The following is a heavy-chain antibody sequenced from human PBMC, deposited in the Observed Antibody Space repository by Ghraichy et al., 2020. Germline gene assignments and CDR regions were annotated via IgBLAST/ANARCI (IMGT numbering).Heavy chain of an antibody. CDR3: ASWWEGY. D-gene: IGHD1-26*01. CDR1: GFTFSNHW. V-gene: IGHV3-7*01. CDR2: IKPDGNEK. Sequence: GGSLRLSCTASGFTFSNHWMSWVRQAPGKGLEWVANIKPDGNEKFYVDSVKGRFTVSRDNAKNSLYLQMNSLRAEDTAVYYCASWWEGYWGQGALVTVSS. J-gene: IGHJ4*02.